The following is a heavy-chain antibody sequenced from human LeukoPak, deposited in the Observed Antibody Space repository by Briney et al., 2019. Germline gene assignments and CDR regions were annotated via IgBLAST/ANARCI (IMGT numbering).Heavy chain of an antibody. Sequence: ASLKVSCKASGYTFTGYYMHWVRQAPGQGLEWMGWINPNSGGTNYAQKFQGRVTMTRDTSISPAYMELSRLRSHDTAVYYCASEIAAAGLTPYYYCGMDVWSQGTSVTVSS. D-gene: IGHD6-13*01. J-gene: IGHJ6*02. CDR2: INPNSGGT. V-gene: IGHV1-2*02. CDR3: ASEIAAAGLTPYYYCGMDV. CDR1: GYTFTGYY.